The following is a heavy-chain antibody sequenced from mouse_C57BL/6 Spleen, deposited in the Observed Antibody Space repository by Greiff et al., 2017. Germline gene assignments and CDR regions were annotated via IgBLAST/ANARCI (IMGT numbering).Heavy chain of an antibody. V-gene: IGHV1-64*01. Sequence: VQLQQSGAELVKPGASVKLSCKASGYTFTSYWMHWVKQRPGQGLEWIGMIHPNSGSTNYNEKFKSKATLTVDKSSSTAYMQRSSLTSEDSAVYYGARSGITTVVATYWYFDVWGTGTTVTVSS. D-gene: IGHD1-1*01. CDR2: IHPNSGST. CDR1: GYTFTSYW. CDR3: ARSGITTVVATYWYFDV. J-gene: IGHJ1*03.